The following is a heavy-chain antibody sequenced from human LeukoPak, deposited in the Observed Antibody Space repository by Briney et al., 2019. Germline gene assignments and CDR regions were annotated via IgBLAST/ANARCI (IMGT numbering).Heavy chain of an antibody. CDR1: GFTFSSYG. J-gene: IGHJ4*02. CDR3: AKDNDVAVAGGFDY. V-gene: IGHV3-30*02. CDR2: IRYDGSNK. D-gene: IGHD6-19*01. Sequence: PGGSLRLSCAASGFTFSSYGMHGVRQAPGKGLEGVAFIRYDGSNKYYADSVKGRFTISRDNSKNTLYLQMNSLRAEDTAVYYCAKDNDVAVAGGFDYWGQGTLVTVSS.